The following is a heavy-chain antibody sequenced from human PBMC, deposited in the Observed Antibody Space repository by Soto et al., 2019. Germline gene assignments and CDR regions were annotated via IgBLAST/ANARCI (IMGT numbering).Heavy chain of an antibody. J-gene: IGHJ6*02. CDR3: ATKTGGGWEDGMDV. CDR1: GGSISSSSYY. Sequence: QLQLQESGPGLVKPSETLSRTCTVSGGSISSSSYYWGWIRQPPGKGLEWIGSIYYSGSTYYNPSLKSRVTISVDTSKNQFSLKLSSVTSADTAVYYCATKTGGGWEDGMDVWGQGTTVTVSS. D-gene: IGHD6-19*01. CDR2: IYYSGST. V-gene: IGHV4-39*01.